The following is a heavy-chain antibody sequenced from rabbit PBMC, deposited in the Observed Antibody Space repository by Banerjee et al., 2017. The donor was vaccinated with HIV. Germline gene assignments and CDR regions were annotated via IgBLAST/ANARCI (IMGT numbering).Heavy chain of an antibody. CDR1: GFTISSSYY. J-gene: IGHJ4*01. CDR2: IYAGSSGST. D-gene: IGHD1-1*01. Sequence: QEQLVESGGGLVQPEGSLALTCTASGFTISSSYYMCWVRQAPGKGLEWIACIYAGSSGSTYYASWAKGRFTISKTSSTTVTLQMTSLTAADTATYFCARVNAGSSGYPYYFNLWGQGTLVT. V-gene: IGHV1S45*01. CDR3: ARVNAGSSGYPYYFNL.